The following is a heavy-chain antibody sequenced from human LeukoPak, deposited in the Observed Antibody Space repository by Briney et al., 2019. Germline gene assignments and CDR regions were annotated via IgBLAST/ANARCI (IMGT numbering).Heavy chain of an antibody. D-gene: IGHD3-22*01. CDR3: ARDDGGDYDSSGYGY. J-gene: IGHJ4*02. CDR2: INPNSGGT. CDR1: GYTFTGYY. V-gene: IGHV1-2*02. Sequence: ASVKVSCKASGYTFTGYYMHWVRQAPGQGLEWMGWINPNSGGTNYAQKFQGRVTMTRDTSISTAYMELSRLRSDDTAVYYCARDDGGDYDSSGYGYWGQGTLVTVSS.